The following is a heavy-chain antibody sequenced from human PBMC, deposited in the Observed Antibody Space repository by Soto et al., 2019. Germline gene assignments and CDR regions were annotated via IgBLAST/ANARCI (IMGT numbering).Heavy chain of an antibody. CDR3: ARDLPSSGYYSPYYY. CDR1: GYTFTSYG. D-gene: IGHD3-22*01. CDR2: ISAYNGNT. V-gene: IGHV1-18*01. Sequence: ASVKVSCKASGYTFTSYGISWVRQAPGQGLEWMGWISAYNGNTNYAQKLQGRVTMTTDTSASTAYMEPRSLRSDDTAVYYCARDLPSSGYYSPYYYWGQGTLVTVSS. J-gene: IGHJ4*02.